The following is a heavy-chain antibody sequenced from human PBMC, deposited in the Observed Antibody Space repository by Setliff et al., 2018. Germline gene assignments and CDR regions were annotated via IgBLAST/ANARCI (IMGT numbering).Heavy chain of an antibody. CDR3: AKERDSSTWYGVFAVDS. J-gene: IGHJ4*02. CDR1: GYTFTSYY. D-gene: IGHD6-13*01. V-gene: IGHV1-46*01. CDR2: IIPSTGNT. Sequence: RASVKVSCKASGYTFTSYYMHWVRQAPGQGLEWMTMIIPSTGNTNYAQKFQGRVTMTADTSTNTVYMDLSSLGSEDTAVYYCAKERDSSTWYGVFAVDSWGQGTLVTVSS.